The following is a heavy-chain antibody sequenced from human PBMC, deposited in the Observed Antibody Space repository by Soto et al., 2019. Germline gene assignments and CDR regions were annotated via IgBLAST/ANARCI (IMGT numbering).Heavy chain of an antibody. CDR3: AKYRRTDAGGYRLDF. V-gene: IGHV4-59*01. CDR2: VYYSGSN. J-gene: IGHJ4*02. D-gene: IGHD5-12*01. CDR1: GGSISGYD. Sequence: ASETLCLTCTVSGGSISGYDGRWIRQPPGKGLEWIGYVYYSGSNKYNPSLESRVTISVDMSNNQFSLMLTSVTAADTAVYYCAKYRRTDAGGYRLDFWGQGTLVTVSS.